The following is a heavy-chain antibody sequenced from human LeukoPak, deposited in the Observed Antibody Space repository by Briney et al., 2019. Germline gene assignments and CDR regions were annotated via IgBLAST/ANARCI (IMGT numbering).Heavy chain of an antibody. CDR3: GYHRRYYYYGMDV. CDR2: ISSSSSYI. V-gene: IGHV3-21*01. CDR1: GFTFSSYS. Sequence: PGGSLRLSCAASGFTFSSYSMNWVRQAPGKGLEWVSSISSSSSYIYYADSVKGRYTISRDNAKNSLYLQMNSLRAEDTAVYWSGYHRRYYYYGMDVWGQGTTVTVSS. J-gene: IGHJ6*02. D-gene: IGHD3-3*01.